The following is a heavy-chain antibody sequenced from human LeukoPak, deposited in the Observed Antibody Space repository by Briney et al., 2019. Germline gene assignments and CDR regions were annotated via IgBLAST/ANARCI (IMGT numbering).Heavy chain of an antibody. J-gene: IGHJ4*02. CDR1: ADSINNYY. V-gene: IGHV4-59*01. D-gene: IGHD3-16*01. Sequence: SETLSLTCTVSADSINNYYWSWIRQPPGKGLEWIGYSHYSGNTNYNPSLKSRVTISVDTSKSQFSLKLSSVTAADTAVYYCARVEYVWGSQYYFDCWGQGTLVTVSS. CDR2: SHYSGNT. CDR3: ARVEYVWGSQYYFDC.